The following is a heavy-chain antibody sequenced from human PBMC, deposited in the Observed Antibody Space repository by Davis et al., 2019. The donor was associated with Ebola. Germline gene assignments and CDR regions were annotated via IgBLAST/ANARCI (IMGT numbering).Heavy chain of an antibody. CDR2: IYYSGST. V-gene: IGHV4-59*01. J-gene: IGHJ4*02. Sequence: PSETLSLTCTVSGDSISSYYWSWIRQPPGKGLEWIGYIYYSGSTNYNPSLKSRVTISVDTSKNQFSLKLSSVTAADTAVYYCARAAAGIDYWGQGTLVTVSS. D-gene: IGHD6-13*01. CDR3: ARAAAGIDY. CDR1: GDSISSYY.